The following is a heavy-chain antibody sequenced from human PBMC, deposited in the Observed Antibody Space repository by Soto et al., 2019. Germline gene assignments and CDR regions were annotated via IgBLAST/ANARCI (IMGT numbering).Heavy chain of an antibody. CDR1: GFTFSSYS. CDR2: ISSSSSTI. Sequence: PGGSLRLSSVCSGFTFSSYSMNWVRQAPGKGLEWVSYISSSSSTIYYADSVKGRFTISRDDAKNSLYLQMNSLRDEDTAVYYCTIRTGIDPWGQGTLVTVSS. CDR3: TIRTGIDP. D-gene: IGHD3-10*01. V-gene: IGHV3-48*02. J-gene: IGHJ5*02.